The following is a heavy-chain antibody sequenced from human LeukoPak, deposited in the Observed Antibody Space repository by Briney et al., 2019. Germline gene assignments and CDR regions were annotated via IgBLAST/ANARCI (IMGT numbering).Heavy chain of an antibody. CDR2: IYYSGST. CDR1: GGSISSYY. J-gene: IGHJ4*02. Sequence: NPSETLSLTCTVSGGSISSYYWSWIRQPPGKGLEWIGYIYYSGSTNYNPSLKSRVTISVDTSKNQFSLKLSPVTAADTAVYYCARVYGSGSSPYFDYWGQGTLVTVSS. CDR3: ARVYGSGSSPYFDY. D-gene: IGHD3-10*01. V-gene: IGHV4-59*01.